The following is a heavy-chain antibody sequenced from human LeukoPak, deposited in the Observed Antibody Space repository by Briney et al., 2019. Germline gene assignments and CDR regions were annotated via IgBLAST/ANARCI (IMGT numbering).Heavy chain of an antibody. CDR1: GGSISSSSYY. Sequence: SETLSLTCTVSGGSISSSSYYWGWICQAPGKRLEWIGSIYYSGSTHYNPSLTSRLTISVDTSKNQSSRKLSSVAAADTSLYYCARVRELELLIWRDPWGKGTLVTVSS. J-gene: IGHJ5*02. CDR2: IYYSGST. CDR3: ARVRELELLIWRDP. D-gene: IGHD1-26*01. V-gene: IGHV4-39*07.